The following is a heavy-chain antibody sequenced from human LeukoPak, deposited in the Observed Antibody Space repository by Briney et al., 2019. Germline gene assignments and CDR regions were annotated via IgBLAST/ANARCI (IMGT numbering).Heavy chain of an antibody. CDR3: ARALGPAGYRWWFDP. Sequence: ASVKVSCKASGYTFTSYGISWVRQAPGQGLEWMGWISAYNGNTNYAQKFQGRVTITRNPSISTAYMEMSSLRYEDTAVYYCARALGPAGYRWWFDPWGQGTLVTVSS. CDR1: GYTFTSYG. D-gene: IGHD2-2*01. V-gene: IGHV1-18*01. CDR2: ISAYNGNT. J-gene: IGHJ5*02.